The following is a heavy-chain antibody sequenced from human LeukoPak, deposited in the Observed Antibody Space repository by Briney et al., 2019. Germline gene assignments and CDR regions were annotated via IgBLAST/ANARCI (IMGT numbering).Heavy chain of an antibody. CDR3: ARVPAAIHNWFDP. CDR2: INPSSGGT. CDR1: GYTFTGYY. Sequence: ASVKVSCKASGYTFTGYYMHWVRQAPGQGLEWMGWINPSSGGTNYAQKSQGRVTMTRDTSISTAYMELSRLRSDGTAVYYCARVPAAIHNWFDPWGQGTLVTVSS. J-gene: IGHJ5*02. V-gene: IGHV1-2*02. D-gene: IGHD2-2*02.